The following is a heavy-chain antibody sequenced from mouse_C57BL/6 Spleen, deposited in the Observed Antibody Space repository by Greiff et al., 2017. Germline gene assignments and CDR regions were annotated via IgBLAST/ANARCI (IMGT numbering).Heavy chain of an antibody. D-gene: IGHD2-2*01. CDR1: GYSITSGYY. CDR3: ASDGYDVGYAMDY. CDR2: ISYDGSN. J-gene: IGHJ4*01. Sequence: EVKLQESGPGLVKPSQSLSLTCSVTGYSITSGYYWNWIRQFPGNKLEWMGYISYDGSNNYNPSLKNRISITRDTSKNQFFLTMNSVTTEDTATYCGASDGYDVGYAMDYWGQGTSVTVYS. V-gene: IGHV3-6*01.